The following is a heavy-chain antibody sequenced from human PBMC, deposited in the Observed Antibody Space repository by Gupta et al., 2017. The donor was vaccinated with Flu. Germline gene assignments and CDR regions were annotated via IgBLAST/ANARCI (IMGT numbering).Heavy chain of an antibody. J-gene: IGHJ4*02. V-gene: IGHV3-21*06. CDR1: NFPFSRSS. D-gene: IGHD2-21*02. Sequence: QLVESEGGLSTPPAPLTLPSSVSNFPFSRSSFNWVRPPTGTGLAWVAAISSTGGHKVYADPVRGVLTISRDNAGNSLHLQMTSLSADDTAIYYCARFSHMLILRFLDSGGPETLVTGSS. CDR2: ISSTGGHK. CDR3: ARFSHMLILRFLDS.